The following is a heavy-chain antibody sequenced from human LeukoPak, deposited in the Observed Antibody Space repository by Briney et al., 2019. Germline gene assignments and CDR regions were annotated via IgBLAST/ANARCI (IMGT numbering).Heavy chain of an antibody. CDR2: IWYDGSNK. CDR3: ARERSYCSGATCSLDL. Sequence: GGSLRLSCAASGFTFSSYGMHWVRQAPGKGLEWGAVIWYDGSNKYYADSVKGRFTISRDNGENSVYLQMNSLRAEDTAVYFCARERSYCSGATCSLDLWGQGTLVNVSS. CDR1: GFTFSSYG. D-gene: IGHD2-15*01. V-gene: IGHV3-33*01. J-gene: IGHJ5*02.